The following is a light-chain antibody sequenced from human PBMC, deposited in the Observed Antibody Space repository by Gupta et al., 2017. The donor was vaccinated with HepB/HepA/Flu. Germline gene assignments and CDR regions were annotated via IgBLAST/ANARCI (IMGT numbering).Light chain of an antibody. CDR2: DAS. V-gene: IGKV1-33*01. CDR3: QHDENLPRYT. Sequence: DIQMTQSPSSLSASVGDRVTITCQANQDIRNYLNWYQQKPGKAPNLLIYDASNLETGVTSRFSGSGSGTDFTLTISSRQQEDIGTYYCQHDENLPRYTFGQGTKMEIK. CDR1: QDIRNY. J-gene: IGKJ2*01.